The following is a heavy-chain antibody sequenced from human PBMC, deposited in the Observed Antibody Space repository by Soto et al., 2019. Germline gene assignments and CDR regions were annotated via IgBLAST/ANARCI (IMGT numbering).Heavy chain of an antibody. Sequence: GGSLRLSCAASGFTFSSYSMNWVRQAPGKGLEWVSSISSSSSYIYYADSVKGRFTISRDNAKNSLYLQMNSLRAEDTAVYYCATYYYDSSGAFDPWGQGTLVTVSS. CDR3: ATYYYDSSGAFDP. V-gene: IGHV3-21*01. CDR1: GFTFSSYS. D-gene: IGHD3-22*01. J-gene: IGHJ5*02. CDR2: ISSSSSYI.